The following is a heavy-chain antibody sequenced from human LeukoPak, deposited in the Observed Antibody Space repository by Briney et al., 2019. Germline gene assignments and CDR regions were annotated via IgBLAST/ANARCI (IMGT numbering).Heavy chain of an antibody. Sequence: GGSLRLSCAASGFTFDDYGMSWVRQAPGKGLEWVSGINWNGGSTGYADSVKARFTISRDNAKNSLYLQMNSLRAEDTALYYCARGGAYYDFWSGYYAYYYYYYMDVWGKGTTVTVSS. D-gene: IGHD3-3*01. V-gene: IGHV3-20*04. CDR3: ARGGAYYDFWSGYYAYYYYYYMDV. J-gene: IGHJ6*03. CDR2: INWNGGST. CDR1: GFTFDDYG.